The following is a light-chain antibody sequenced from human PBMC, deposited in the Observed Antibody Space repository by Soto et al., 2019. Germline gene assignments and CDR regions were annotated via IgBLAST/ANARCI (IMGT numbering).Light chain of an antibody. CDR1: QGIGNA. V-gene: IGKV1-17*01. CDR2: AAS. Sequence: TQMTQSPSSLSASFGDRVSVSCWASQGIGNALGWYQQKPGKAPKLLIYAASSLQSGVPSRFSGSGSGTDFTLTISSLQPDDFATYYCQQYSTYTPRTFGQGTKVDIK. CDR3: QQYSTYTPRT. J-gene: IGKJ1*01.